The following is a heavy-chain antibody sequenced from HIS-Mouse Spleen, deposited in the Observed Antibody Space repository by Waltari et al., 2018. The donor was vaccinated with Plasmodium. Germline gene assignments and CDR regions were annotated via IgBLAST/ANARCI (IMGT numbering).Heavy chain of an antibody. V-gene: IGHV3-53*01. CDR3: ASKTTVTNHAFDI. D-gene: IGHD4-17*01. J-gene: IGHJ3*02. CDR1: GFTVSSNY. Sequence: EVQLVESGGGLIQPGGSLRLSCAASGFTVSSNYMSWVRQAPGKGVEWVSGSYSGGSTYYADSVKGRFTISRDNSKNTLYLQMNSLRAEDTAVYYCASKTTVTNHAFDIWGQGTMVTVSS. CDR2: SYSGGST.